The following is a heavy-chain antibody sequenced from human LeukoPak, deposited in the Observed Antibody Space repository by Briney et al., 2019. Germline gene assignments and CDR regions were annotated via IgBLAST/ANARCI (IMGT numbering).Heavy chain of an antibody. Sequence: SETLSLTCTVSGGSVSGSYWSWTRQPPEMALEWIAYIYYSGSTNSTPSLKSRVSISVDTSKNQFSLKLSSVTAADTAVYYCARGPGPGSSGKIDYWGQGTLVTVSS. D-gene: IGHD6-19*01. V-gene: IGHV4-59*02. CDR1: GGSVSGSY. CDR2: IYYSGST. CDR3: ARGPGPGSSGKIDY. J-gene: IGHJ4*02.